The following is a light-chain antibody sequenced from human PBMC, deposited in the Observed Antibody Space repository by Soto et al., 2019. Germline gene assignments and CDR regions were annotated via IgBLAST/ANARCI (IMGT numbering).Light chain of an antibody. CDR2: DAS. CDR1: QSISRT. Sequence: EIVLTQSPDTLSVSPGERATLSCRASQSISRTLAWYQQKSGQPPRLLIYDASTRATGIPARFSGSGSGTDFTLTISGLQSEDFAVYYCQQYNNWPQTFGQGTKVDIK. CDR3: QQYNNWPQT. J-gene: IGKJ1*01. V-gene: IGKV3-15*01.